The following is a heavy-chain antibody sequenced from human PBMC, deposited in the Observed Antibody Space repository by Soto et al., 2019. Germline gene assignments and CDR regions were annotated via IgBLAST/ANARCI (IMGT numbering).Heavy chain of an antibody. D-gene: IGHD1-26*01. J-gene: IGHJ4*02. V-gene: IGHV3-23*01. CDR2: ISGSGVST. CDR3: AKDTSGSYNYFDY. CDR1: GFTFISYA. Sequence: EVQLLESGGGLVQPGGSLRLSCAASGFTFISYAMSWVRQAPGKGLEWVSAISGSGVSTYYADSVKGRFTISRDNSKNTLYLQMNSLRAEDTAVYYCAKDTSGSYNYFDYWGQGTLVTVSS.